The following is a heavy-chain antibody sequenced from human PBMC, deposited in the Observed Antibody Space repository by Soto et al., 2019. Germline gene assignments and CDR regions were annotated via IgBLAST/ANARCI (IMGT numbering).Heavy chain of an antibody. Sequence: SVKVSCKASGGTFSSYAISWVRQAPGQGLEWMGGIIPIFGTANYAQKFQGRVTITADKSTSTAYMELSSLRSEDTAVYYCARGGFVVVPAAINYYGMDVWGQGTTVTVSS. CDR1: GGTFSSYA. CDR3: ARGGFVVVPAAINYYGMDV. J-gene: IGHJ6*02. CDR2: IIPIFGTA. D-gene: IGHD2-2*02. V-gene: IGHV1-69*06.